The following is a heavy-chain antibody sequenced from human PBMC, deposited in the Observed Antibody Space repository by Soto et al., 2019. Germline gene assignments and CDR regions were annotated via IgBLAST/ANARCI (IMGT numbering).Heavy chain of an antibody. Sequence: QVQLVQSGAEVRKPGSSVKVSCKASGDTFSFYTINWVRQAPGLGLEWMGRVNPIVSMSNYAQKFQGRVTSTANNSTNTAYTPLSSLRSEDTAIYSCDASYGAGYRAFDYWGQGALVTVSS. CDR3: DASYGAGYRAFDY. J-gene: IGHJ4*02. CDR1: GDTFSFYT. V-gene: IGHV1-69*02. D-gene: IGHD3-10*01. CDR2: VNPIVSMS.